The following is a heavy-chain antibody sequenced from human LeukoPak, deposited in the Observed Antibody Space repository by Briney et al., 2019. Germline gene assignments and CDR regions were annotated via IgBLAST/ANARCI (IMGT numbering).Heavy chain of an antibody. J-gene: IGHJ3*02. CDR2: IFPGDSDT. CDR1: GYNFTTYW. CDR3: ASRDYGGTSAAFDI. Sequence: HGESLKISCKGSGYNFTTYWVAWVRHMPGKGLEWMGIIFPGDSDTRYRPSFQGQVTISADKSISTAYLQWSSLKASDTAMYYCASRDYGGTSAAFDIWGQGTMVTVSS. V-gene: IGHV5-51*01. D-gene: IGHD4-23*01.